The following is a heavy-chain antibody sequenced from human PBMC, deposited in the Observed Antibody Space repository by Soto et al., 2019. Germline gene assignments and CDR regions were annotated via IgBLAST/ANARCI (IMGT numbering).Heavy chain of an antibody. CDR3: ARSLGSSWRILDY. D-gene: IGHD6-13*01. Sequence: ASVKVSCKASRYTFTCYAMYCVRQAPGQRLEWMGWINAGNGNTKYSQKFQGRVTITRDTSASTAYMELSSLRSEDTAVYYCARSLGSSWRILDYWGQGTLVTVSS. CDR1: RYTFTCYA. V-gene: IGHV1-3*01. CDR2: INAGNGNT. J-gene: IGHJ4*02.